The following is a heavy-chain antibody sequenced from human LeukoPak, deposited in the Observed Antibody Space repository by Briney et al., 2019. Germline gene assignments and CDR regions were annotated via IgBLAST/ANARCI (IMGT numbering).Heavy chain of an antibody. CDR2: ISSSSSSI. CDR1: EFTFSNYN. CDR3: ARVHSSGWYIKDY. J-gene: IGHJ4*02. Sequence: GGSLNLSCAAPEFTFSNYNMNWVRQAPGKGLEWVSYISSSSSSILYADSVKGRFTISRDNAKNSLYLQMNSLRAEDTAVYYCARVHSSGWYIKDYWGQGTLVTVSS. D-gene: IGHD6-19*01. V-gene: IGHV3-48*01.